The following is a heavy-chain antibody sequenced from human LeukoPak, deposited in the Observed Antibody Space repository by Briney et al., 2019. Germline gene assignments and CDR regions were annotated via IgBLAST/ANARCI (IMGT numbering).Heavy chain of an antibody. D-gene: IGHD3-3*01. CDR1: GFTFSSYA. V-gene: IGHV3-23*01. CDR3: ASTAYYDFWSGYYIRGMDV. CDR2: ISGSGGST. Sequence: GGSLRLSCAASGFTFSSYAMSWGRQAPGKGLEWVSGISGSGGSTYYADSVKGWFTISRDNSKNTLYLQMNSLRAEDTAVYYCASTAYYDFWSGYYIRGMDVWGKGTTVTVSS. J-gene: IGHJ6*04.